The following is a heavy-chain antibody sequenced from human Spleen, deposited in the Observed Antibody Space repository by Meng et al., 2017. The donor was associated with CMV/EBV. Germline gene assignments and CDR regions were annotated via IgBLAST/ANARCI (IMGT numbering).Heavy chain of an antibody. J-gene: IGHJ3*02. CDR1: GGTFSSYA. D-gene: IGHD6-6*01. Sequence: SVKVSCKASGGTFSSYAISWVRQAPGQGLEWMGGIIPIFGTANYAQKFQGRVTITTDESTSTAYMELSSLRSEDTAVYYCAREKEESSAAFDIWGQGTMVTVSS. CDR2: IIPIFGTA. CDR3: AREKEESSAAFDI. V-gene: IGHV1-69*05.